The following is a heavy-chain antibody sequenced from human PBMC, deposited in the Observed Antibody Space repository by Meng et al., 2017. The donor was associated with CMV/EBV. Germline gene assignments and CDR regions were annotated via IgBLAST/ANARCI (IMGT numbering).Heavy chain of an antibody. D-gene: IGHD6-19*01. CDR2: VNSHIDAT. J-gene: IGHJ4*02. V-gene: IGHV1-2*02. Sequence: QLPRFQSFVTIKNPGASVQVSCTTSGFTFRDYYIHWVRQAPGQGLEWMGWVNSHIDATNYARKFQGRVSMTRDTSISTAHMELSRLMSDDTAVYYCVRSSGWSLFDYWGQGTLVTVSS. CDR3: VRSSGWSLFDY. CDR1: GFTFRDYY.